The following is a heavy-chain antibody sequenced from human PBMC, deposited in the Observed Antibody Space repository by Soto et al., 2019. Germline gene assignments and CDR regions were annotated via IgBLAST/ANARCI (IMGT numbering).Heavy chain of an antibody. V-gene: IGHV2-5*02. CDR3: AHSVYGSYGMDV. Sequence: QITLKESGPTLVKPTQTLTLTCTFSGFSLTTTGVGVGWIRQPPGKALEWLTLIYWDDDKRYSPSLKSRLTITKDTSKNQVVLTMANMDPVDTPTYYCAHSVYGSYGMDVWGQGTTVTVSS. J-gene: IGHJ6*02. CDR2: IYWDDDK. CDR1: GFSLTTTGVG. D-gene: IGHD3-16*01.